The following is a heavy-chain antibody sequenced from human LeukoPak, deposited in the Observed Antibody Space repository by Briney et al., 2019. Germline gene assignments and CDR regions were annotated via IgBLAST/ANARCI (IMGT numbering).Heavy chain of an antibody. J-gene: IGHJ3*02. CDR1: GGSISRYY. D-gene: IGHD6-13*01. V-gene: IGHV4-59*01. CDR2: IYYSGST. CDR3: AREAAAAPADI. Sequence: SETLSLTCTVSGGSISRYYWSWIRQPPGKGLEWIGYIYYSGSTNYNPSLKSRVTISVDTSKNQFSLKLSSVTAADTAVYYCAREAAAAPADIWGQGTMVTVSS.